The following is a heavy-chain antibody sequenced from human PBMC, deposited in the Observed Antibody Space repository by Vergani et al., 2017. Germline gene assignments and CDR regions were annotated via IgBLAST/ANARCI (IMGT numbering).Heavy chain of an antibody. Sequence: EVQLVESGGGLVKPGGSLRLSCAASGFTFSTYAMNWVRQAPGKGLEWVSSISTSSSYIYYADSVKGRLTISRDNAKNSLYLQMNNLRAEDTAVYYCARDTRGPEGADYWGQGTLVTVSS. CDR2: ISTSSSYI. CDR1: GFTFSTYA. V-gene: IGHV3-21*02. D-gene: IGHD1-14*01. CDR3: ARDTRGPEGADY. J-gene: IGHJ4*02.